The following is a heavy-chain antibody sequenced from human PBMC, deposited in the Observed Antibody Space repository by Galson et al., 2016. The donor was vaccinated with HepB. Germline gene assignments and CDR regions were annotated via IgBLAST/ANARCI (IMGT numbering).Heavy chain of an antibody. J-gene: IGHJ4*02. D-gene: IGHD1-26*01. CDR1: GYRFTNIW. V-gene: IGHV5-51*01. CDR3: AREEWGAAKY. CDR2: IYPGNSNT. Sequence: QSGAEVKKPGESLKISGEVSGYRFTNIWIGWVRQTPGKGLEWMGVIYPGNSNTRYRPSFQGQVTISVDKSISTAYLQWSSLKASDTAIYYCAREEWGAAKYWGQGTLVTVSS.